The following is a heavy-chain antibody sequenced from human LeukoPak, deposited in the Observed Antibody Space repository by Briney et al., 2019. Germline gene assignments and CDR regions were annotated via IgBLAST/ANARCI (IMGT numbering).Heavy chain of an antibody. V-gene: IGHV1-2*02. Sequence: ASLKVSCKASGYTFTAAYNIHWLRQAPGQGPEFMGWINPSSGDTRYAQKFQGRVTVTRDTVISTACMELSSLTSDDTAVYYCARGPRGTYDYWGQGTLVTVSS. D-gene: IGHD5-12*01. CDR2: INPSSGDT. CDR3: ARGPRGTYDY. CDR1: GYTFTAAYN. J-gene: IGHJ4*02.